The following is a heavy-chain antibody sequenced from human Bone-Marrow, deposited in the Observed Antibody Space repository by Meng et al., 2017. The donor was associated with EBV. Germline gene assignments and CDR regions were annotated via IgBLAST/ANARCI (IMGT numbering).Heavy chain of an antibody. CDR3: ASESGRGFTPDY. D-gene: IGHD3-10*01. CDR2: LIPMVGAP. V-gene: IGHV1-69*01. CDR1: GGTFRSDA. J-gene: IGHJ4*02. Sequence: QGQLLESGGEGRKQGHWVKVSCRTSGGTFRSDAVSWVRQAPGQGLEWMAGLIPMVGAPHYAQKFQGRVTIIADESTSTHSMELNSLRSEDTAMYYCASESGRGFTPDYWGQGTLVTVSS.